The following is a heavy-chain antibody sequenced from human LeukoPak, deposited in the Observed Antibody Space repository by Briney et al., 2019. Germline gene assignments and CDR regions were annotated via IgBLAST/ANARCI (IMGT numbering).Heavy chain of an antibody. J-gene: IGHJ3*02. CDR2: MYTSGST. Sequence: SETLSLTCTVSGGSISSYYWSWIRQPAGKGLQWIGRMYTSGSTNYNPSLKSRVTMSVDTSKNQFSLRLSSVTAADTAVYYCAREDSGSYYDAFDIWGQGTMVTVSS. CDR1: GGSISSYY. CDR3: AREDSGSYYDAFDI. V-gene: IGHV4-4*07. D-gene: IGHD1-26*01.